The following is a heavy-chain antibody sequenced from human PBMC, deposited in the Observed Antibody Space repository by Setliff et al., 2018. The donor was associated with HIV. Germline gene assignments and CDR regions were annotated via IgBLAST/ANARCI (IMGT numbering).Heavy chain of an antibody. CDR2: INHSGST. D-gene: IGHD1-26*01. CDR1: GDSISSYKW. J-gene: IGHJ6*03. Sequence: SETLSLTCAVSGDSISSYKWWSWVRQPPGKGLEWIGEINHSGSTNYNPSLKSRVTMSLDTSMNQFSLKLTSVTAADTALYYCARYRRFADYIDVWGKGTTVTVSS. V-gene: IGHV4-4*02. CDR3: ARYRRFADYIDV.